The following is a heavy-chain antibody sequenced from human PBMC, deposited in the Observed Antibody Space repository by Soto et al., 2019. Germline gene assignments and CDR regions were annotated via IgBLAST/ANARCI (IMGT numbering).Heavy chain of an antibody. CDR3: TPLLRFLGWPEAFDI. CDR2: IKSKTDGGTT. CDR1: GFPFSNAW. D-gene: IGHD3-3*01. V-gene: IGHV3-15*07. J-gene: IGHJ3*02. Sequence: GGSLRLSCAASGFPFSNAWMNWVRQAPGKGLEWVGRIKSKTDGGTTDYAAPVKGRFTISRDDSKNTLYLQMNSLKTEDTAVYYCTPLLRFLGWPEAFDIWGQGTMVTVSS.